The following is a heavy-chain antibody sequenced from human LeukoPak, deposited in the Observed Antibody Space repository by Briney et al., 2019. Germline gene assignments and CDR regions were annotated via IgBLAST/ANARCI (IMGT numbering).Heavy chain of an antibody. CDR2: IYYSGST. CDR3: ARTYSGYFDY. V-gene: IGHV4-59*01. CDR1: GGSISTYY. Sequence: PSETLSLTCTVSGGSISTYYWSWIRQAPGKGLEWIGYIYYSGSTNQNPSLKSRVTISVGTSKNQVSLKLSSVTAADTAVYYCARTYSGYFDYWGQGTLVTVSS. J-gene: IGHJ4*02. D-gene: IGHD5-12*01.